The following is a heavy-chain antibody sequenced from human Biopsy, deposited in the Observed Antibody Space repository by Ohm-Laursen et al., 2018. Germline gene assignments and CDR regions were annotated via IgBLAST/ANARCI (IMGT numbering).Heavy chain of an antibody. CDR2: ISYSRDT. J-gene: IGHJ3*02. D-gene: IGHD6-19*01. CDR1: RDYISNYY. Sequence: SDTLSLTCTVSRDYISNYYWTWIRQSPGKGLEWIGYISYSRDTNYNPSLKSRITISVDTSKNQFSLKLTSVTAADTAVYYCAKHGSGWTGDDAFHIWGQGTMVTVSS. CDR3: AKHGSGWTGDDAFHI. V-gene: IGHV4-59*08.